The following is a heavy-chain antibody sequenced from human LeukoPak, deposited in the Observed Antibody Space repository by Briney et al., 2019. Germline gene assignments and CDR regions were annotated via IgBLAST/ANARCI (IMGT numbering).Heavy chain of an antibody. J-gene: IGHJ6*03. CDR1: GGSISSSSYY. V-gene: IGHV4-39*01. CDR3: ARVDIVAIGYYYMDV. Sequence: PSETLSLTCTVPGGSISSSSYYWGWIRQPPGKGLEWIGSIYYSGSTYYNPSLKSRVTISVDTSKNQFSLKLSSVTAADTAVYYCARVDIVAIGYYYMDVWGKGTTVTVSS. CDR2: IYYSGST. D-gene: IGHD5-12*01.